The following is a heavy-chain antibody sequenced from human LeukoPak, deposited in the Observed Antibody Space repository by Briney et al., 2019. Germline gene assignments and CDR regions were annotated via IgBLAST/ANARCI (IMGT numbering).Heavy chain of an antibody. V-gene: IGHV3-11*01. CDR1: GFTFSDYY. CDR2: ISSSGSTI. J-gene: IGHJ5*02. CDR3: ASGWVVVTEGWFDP. D-gene: IGHD2-21*02. Sequence: PGGSLRLSCAASGFTFSDYYMSWIRQAPGKGLEWVSYISSSGSTIYYADSVKGRFTISRDNAKNSLYLQMNSLRAEDTAVYYCASGWVVVTEGWFDPWGQGTLVTVSS.